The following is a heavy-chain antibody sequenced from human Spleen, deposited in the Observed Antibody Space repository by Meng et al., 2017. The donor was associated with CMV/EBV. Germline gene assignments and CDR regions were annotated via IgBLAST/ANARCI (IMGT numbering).Heavy chain of an antibody. J-gene: IGHJ5*02. Sequence: GESLKISCAASAFPFSSYGMHWVRQAPGRALEWVAFIRFDGSTKYYADSVKGRFTISRDNSKNTLYLQMNSLRAEDTAVYYCAKDKEQLSPYNWFDPWGQGTLVTVSS. CDR1: AFPFSSYG. CDR2: IRFDGSTK. D-gene: IGHD6-6*01. V-gene: IGHV3-30*02. CDR3: AKDKEQLSPYNWFDP.